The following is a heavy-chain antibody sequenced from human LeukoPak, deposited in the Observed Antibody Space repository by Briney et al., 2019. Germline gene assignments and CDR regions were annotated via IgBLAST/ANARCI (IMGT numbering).Heavy chain of an antibody. V-gene: IGHV1-69*04. CDR1: GGTFSSYA. J-gene: IGHJ4*02. CDR3: ANEIKRDRIVGATAVFDY. Sequence: PGASVKVSCKASGGTFSSYAISWVRQAPGQGLEWMGRIIPILGIANYAQKFQGRVTITADKSTSTAYMELSSLRSEDTAVYYCANEIKRDRIVGATAVFDYWGQGTLVTVSS. CDR2: IIPILGIA. D-gene: IGHD1-26*01.